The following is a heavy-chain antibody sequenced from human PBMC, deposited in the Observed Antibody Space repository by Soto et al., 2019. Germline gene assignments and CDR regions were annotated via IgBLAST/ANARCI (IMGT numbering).Heavy chain of an antibody. D-gene: IGHD4-4*01. CDR2: IKGDGSDK. V-gene: IGHV3-7*01. CDR1: GFAFNSYW. Sequence: GGSLRLSGAASGFAFNSYWMSWVRQAPGKGLEWVANIKGDGSDKYYVDSVKGRFTISRDNARNSLYLQMNSLRAEDTAMYYCARHEPSYTYGMTVWGQGTTVTVSS. CDR3: ARHEPSYTYGMTV. J-gene: IGHJ6*02.